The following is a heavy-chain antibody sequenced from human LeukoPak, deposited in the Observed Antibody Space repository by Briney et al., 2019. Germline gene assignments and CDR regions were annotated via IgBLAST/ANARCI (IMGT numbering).Heavy chain of an antibody. CDR2: IIPIFGTA. CDR3: ARDFGPTIYDY. J-gene: IGHJ4*02. V-gene: IGHV1-69*13. D-gene: IGHD3-10*01. CDR1: GGTFSSYA. Sequence: ASVKVSCKASGGTFSSYAISWVRQAPGQGLEWMGGIIPIFGTANYAQKFQGRVTITADESTSTAYMELSSLRSEDTAVYCCARDFGPTIYDYWGQGTLVTVSS.